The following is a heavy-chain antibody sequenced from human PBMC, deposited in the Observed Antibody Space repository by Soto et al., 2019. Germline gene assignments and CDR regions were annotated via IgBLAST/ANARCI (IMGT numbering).Heavy chain of an antibody. Sequence: EVQLVESGGGLVQPGGSLKLSCAVSGFTFSSHAMNWVRQAPGKGLEWVAYIHGTRSIIYYADSVKGGFPISRDNAKNSLSLQMHTLRDEDTALYCRARDVRIADYDYWCQGTVVSVSS. CDR1: GFTFSSHA. V-gene: IGHV3-48*02. D-gene: IGHD2-21*01. CDR2: IHGTRSII. J-gene: IGHJ4*02. CDR3: ARDVRIADYDY.